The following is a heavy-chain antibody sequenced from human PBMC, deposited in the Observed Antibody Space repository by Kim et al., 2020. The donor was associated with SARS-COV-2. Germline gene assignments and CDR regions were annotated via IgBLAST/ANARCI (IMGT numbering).Heavy chain of an antibody. CDR3: ARGGMTAFDSGRYGMDV. CDR2: INPSGGST. V-gene: IGHV1-46*01. D-gene: IGHD5-12*01. Sequence: ASVKVSCKASGYTFTSYYMHWVRQAPGQGLEWMGIINPSGGSTSYAQKFQGRVTMTRDTSTSTVDMELSSLISEYTAVYYCARGGMTAFDSGRYGMDVWGQGTTVTVSS. J-gene: IGHJ6*02. CDR1: GYTFTSYY.